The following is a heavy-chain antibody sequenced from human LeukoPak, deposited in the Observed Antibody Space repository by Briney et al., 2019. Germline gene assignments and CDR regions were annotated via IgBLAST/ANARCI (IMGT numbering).Heavy chain of an antibody. J-gene: IGHJ4*02. CDR2: IYYSGST. D-gene: IGHD1-26*01. CDR3: ARHGWWELSKIDY. CDR1: GGSISSSSYY. V-gene: IGHV4-39*01. Sequence: PSGTLSLTCAVSGGSISSSSYYWGWIRQPPGKGLEWIGSIYYSGSTYYNPSLKSRVTISVDTSKNQFSLKLSSVTAADTAVYYCARHGWWELSKIDYWGQGTLVAVSS.